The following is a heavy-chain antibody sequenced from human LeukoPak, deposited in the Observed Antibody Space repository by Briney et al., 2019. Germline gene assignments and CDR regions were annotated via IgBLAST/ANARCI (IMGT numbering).Heavy chain of an antibody. V-gene: IGHV3-48*01. CDR1: GFTFSSYS. CDR2: ISSSSSTI. Sequence: GGSLRLSCAASGFTFSSYSMNLVRQAPGKGLEWLSYISSSSSTIYYADSVKGRFTISRDNAKNSLYLQMNSLRAEDTAVYYCARDMDDFWSGPTKYWGQGTLVTVSS. D-gene: IGHD3-3*01. J-gene: IGHJ4*02. CDR3: ARDMDDFWSGPTKY.